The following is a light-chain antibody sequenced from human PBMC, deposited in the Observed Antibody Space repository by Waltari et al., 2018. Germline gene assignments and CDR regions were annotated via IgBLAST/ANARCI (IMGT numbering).Light chain of an antibody. CDR1: QSVGRA. Sequence: EIVLTQSPGTLAVSPGERATLSCRASQSVGRALAWYQQKPGQAPRLLIYDASSRATGIPDRFSGSGSGTDFSLTISRVEPEDFAVYYCQMYVRLPVTFGQGTKVEVK. CDR3: QMYVRLPVT. J-gene: IGKJ1*01. CDR2: DAS. V-gene: IGKV3-20*01.